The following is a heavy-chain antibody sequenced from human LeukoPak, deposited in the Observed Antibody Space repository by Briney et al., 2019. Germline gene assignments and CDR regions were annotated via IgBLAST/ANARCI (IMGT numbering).Heavy chain of an antibody. D-gene: IGHD3-22*01. CDR1: GGSISSGDYY. J-gene: IGHJ4*02. Sequence: SETLSLTCTVSGGSISSGDYYWSWIRQPPGKGLEWIGYIYYSRSTYYNPSLKSRVTISVDTSKNQFSLKLSSVTAADTAVYYCARLADYYDSSGYYLPYFDYWGQGTLVTVSS. V-gene: IGHV4-30-4*01. CDR2: IYYSRST. CDR3: ARLADYYDSSGYYLPYFDY.